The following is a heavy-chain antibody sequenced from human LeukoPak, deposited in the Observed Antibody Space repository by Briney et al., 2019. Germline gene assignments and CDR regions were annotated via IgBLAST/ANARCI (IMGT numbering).Heavy chain of an antibody. Sequence: SETLSLTCTVSGGSISSYYWSWIRQPPGKGLEWIGYIYYSGSTNYNPSLKSRVTISVDTSKNQFSLKLSSVTAADTAVYYCAREAGYSSSWYGAFDIWGQGTMVTVSS. J-gene: IGHJ3*02. D-gene: IGHD6-13*01. V-gene: IGHV4-59*01. CDR3: AREAGYSSSWYGAFDI. CDR1: GGSISSYY. CDR2: IYYSGST.